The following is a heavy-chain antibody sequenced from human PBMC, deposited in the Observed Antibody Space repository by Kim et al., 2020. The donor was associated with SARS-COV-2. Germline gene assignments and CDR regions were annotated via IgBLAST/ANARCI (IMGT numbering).Heavy chain of an antibody. CDR3: AKGSRITMVRGVNVAY. J-gene: IGHJ4*02. V-gene: IGHV3-23*01. Sequence: SVKGRFTISRDNSKNTLYLQMNSLRAEDTAVYYCAKGSRITMVRGVNVAYWGQGTLVTVSS. D-gene: IGHD3-10*01.